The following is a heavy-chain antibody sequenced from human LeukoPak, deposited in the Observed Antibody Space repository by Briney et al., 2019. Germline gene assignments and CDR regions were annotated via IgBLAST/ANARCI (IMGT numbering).Heavy chain of an antibody. Sequence: SAXXNWIRQSPSRGLEXLGRTYYRSKWYNDYAVSVKSRITINPDTSKNQFSLQLNSVTPEDTAVYYCARVTGSWFDPWGQGTLVTVSS. D-gene: IGHD1-14*01. CDR1: SAX. V-gene: IGHV6-1*01. J-gene: IGHJ5*02. CDR2: TYYRSKWYN. CDR3: ARVTGSWFDP.